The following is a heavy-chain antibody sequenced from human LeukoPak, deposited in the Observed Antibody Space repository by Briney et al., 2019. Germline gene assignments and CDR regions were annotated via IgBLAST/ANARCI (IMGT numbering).Heavy chain of an antibody. V-gene: IGHV3-21*01. CDR1: GFTFSSYS. CDR2: ISSSSSYI. CDR3: ARDGFEVGSYGYDVDY. J-gene: IGHJ4*02. Sequence: GGSLRLXCAASGFTFSSYSMNWVRQAPGKALEWVSSISSSSSYIYYADSVKGRFTISRDNAKNSLYLQMNSLRAEDTAVYYCARDGFEVGSYGYDVDYWGQGTLVTVSS. D-gene: IGHD5-18*01.